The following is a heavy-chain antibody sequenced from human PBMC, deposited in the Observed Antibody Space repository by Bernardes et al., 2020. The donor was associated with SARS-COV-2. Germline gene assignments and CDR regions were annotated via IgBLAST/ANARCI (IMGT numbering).Heavy chain of an antibody. D-gene: IGHD3-22*01. Sequence: SETLSLTCTVSGGSISSSSYYWGWLRQPPGKGLEWIGSIYYSGSTYYNPSLKSRVTISVDTSKNQFSLKLSSVTAADTAVYYCARTPITMIQSNAFDIWGQGTMVTVSS. CDR1: GGSISSSSYY. CDR2: IYYSGST. V-gene: IGHV4-39*01. CDR3: ARTPITMIQSNAFDI. J-gene: IGHJ3*02.